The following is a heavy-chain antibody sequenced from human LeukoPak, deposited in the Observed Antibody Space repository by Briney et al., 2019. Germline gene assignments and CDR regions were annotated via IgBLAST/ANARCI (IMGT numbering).Heavy chain of an antibody. CDR1: GGSISSYY. Sequence: PSETLSLTCTVSGGSISSYYWSWIRQPAGKGLEWIGRIYSSGSTNYNPSLKSRVTISVDKSKNQFSLKLSSVTAADTAVYYCARYSGSYLYYFDYWGQATLVTVSS. V-gene: IGHV4-4*07. CDR3: ARYSGSYLYYFDY. D-gene: IGHD1-26*01. J-gene: IGHJ4*02. CDR2: IYSSGST.